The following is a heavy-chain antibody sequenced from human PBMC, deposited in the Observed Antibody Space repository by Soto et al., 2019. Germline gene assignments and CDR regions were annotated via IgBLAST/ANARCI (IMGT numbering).Heavy chain of an antibody. J-gene: IGHJ6*03. CDR2: IHHSGST. CDR1: GGSISISNW. D-gene: IGHD1-26*01. CDR3: ARGGYYFYMDV. V-gene: IGHV4-4*02. Sequence: SETLSLTCAVSGGSISISNWWSWVRQTPGKGLEWIGQIHHSGSTNYSPSLTSRVTISVDKSKNQFSLKMNSVTAADTAVYYCARGGYYFYMDVWGKGTTVT.